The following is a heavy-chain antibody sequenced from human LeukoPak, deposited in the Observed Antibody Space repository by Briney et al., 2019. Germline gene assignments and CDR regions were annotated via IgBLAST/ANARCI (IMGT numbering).Heavy chain of an antibody. D-gene: IGHD4-11*01. CDR2: ISSSSSYI. Sequence: GGSLRLSCAASGFTFSTYGMHWVRQAPGKGLEWVSSISSSSSYIYYADSVKGRVTISRDNTRNSMYLQMNSLRAEDTAVYYCARGDSNYGGGLDYWGQGTLVTVSS. J-gene: IGHJ4*02. CDR1: GFTFSTYG. V-gene: IGHV3-21*01. CDR3: ARGDSNYGGGLDY.